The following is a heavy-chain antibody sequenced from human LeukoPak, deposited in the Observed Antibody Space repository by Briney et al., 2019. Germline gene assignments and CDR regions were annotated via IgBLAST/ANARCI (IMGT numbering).Heavy chain of an antibody. CDR3: ARDSHDFWSGYFTGGRNWFDP. V-gene: IGHV1-2*02. CDR1: GYTFTGYY. J-gene: IGHJ5*02. Sequence: ASVKVSCKASGYTFTGYYMHWVRQAPGQGLECMGWINPNSAGTNYAQKFQGRVTMTRDTSISTAYMELSRLRSDDTAVYYCARDSHDFWSGYFTGGRNWFDPWGQGTLVTVSS. CDR2: INPNSAGT. D-gene: IGHD3-3*01.